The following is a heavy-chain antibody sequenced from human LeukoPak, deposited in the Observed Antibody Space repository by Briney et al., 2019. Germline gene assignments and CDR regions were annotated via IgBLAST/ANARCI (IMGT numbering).Heavy chain of an antibody. D-gene: IGHD3-10*01. CDR3: ARETFMVRGVITRYFDY. CDR2: ISSSGSTI. J-gene: IGHJ4*02. V-gene: IGHV3-48*03. Sequence: GGSLRLSCAASGFTFSSYEMNWVRQAPGKGLEWVSYISSSGSTIYYADSVKGRFTISRDNAKNSLYLQMNSLRAEDTAVYYCARETFMVRGVITRYFDYWGQGTLVTVS. CDR1: GFTFSSYE.